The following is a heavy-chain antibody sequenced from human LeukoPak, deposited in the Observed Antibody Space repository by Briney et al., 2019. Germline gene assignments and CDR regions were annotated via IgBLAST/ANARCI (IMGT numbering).Heavy chain of an antibody. V-gene: IGHV3-11*01. D-gene: IGHD3-22*01. J-gene: IGHJ4*02. Sequence: GGSRRLSWAASGFTFSAYYMTWISQAPGKGLEWVSHISRSGSSIYYADSVKGRFTISRDNSKNTLYLQMNSLRAEDTAVYYCAKGRLGPYDSSGYPYWGQGTLVTVSS. CDR2: ISRSGSSI. CDR3: AKGRLGPYDSSGYPY. CDR1: GFTFSAYY.